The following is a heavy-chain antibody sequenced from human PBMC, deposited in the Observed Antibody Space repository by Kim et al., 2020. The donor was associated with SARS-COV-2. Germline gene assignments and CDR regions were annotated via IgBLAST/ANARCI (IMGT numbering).Heavy chain of an antibody. D-gene: IGHD3-22*01. CDR2: ISYDGSNK. V-gene: IGHV3-30*18. CDR1: GFTFSSYG. CDR3: AKEKSGSSGYSDY. Sequence: GGSLRLSCAASGFTFSSYGMHWVRQAPGKGLEWVAVISYDGSNKYYADSVKGRFTISRDNSKNTLYLQMNSLRAEDTAVYHCAKEKSGSSGYSDYWGQGT. J-gene: IGHJ4*02.